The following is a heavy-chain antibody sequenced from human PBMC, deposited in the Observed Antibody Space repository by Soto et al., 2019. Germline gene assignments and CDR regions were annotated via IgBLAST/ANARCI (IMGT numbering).Heavy chain of an antibody. Sequence: VKVSCKASGGTFSSYAISWVRQAPGQGLEWMGGIIPIFGTANYAQKFQGRVTITADESTSTAYMELSSLRSEDTAVYYCARSGGKTASTRLAPDVWGQGTTVTVSS. J-gene: IGHJ6*02. V-gene: IGHV1-69*01. D-gene: IGHD3-16*01. CDR2: IIPIFGTA. CDR3: ARSGGKTASTRLAPDV. CDR1: GGTFSSYA.